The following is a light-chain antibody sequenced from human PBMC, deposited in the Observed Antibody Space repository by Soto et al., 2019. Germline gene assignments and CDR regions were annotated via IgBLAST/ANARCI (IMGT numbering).Light chain of an antibody. CDR1: SSNIGAGYD. Sequence: QSVLTQPPSVSGAPGQRVTISCTGSSSNIGAGYDVHWYQQLPGTAPKLLIYGNSNRPSGVPDRFSGSKSGTSASLAITGLQAEDEADYYCHSYDSGLSTEVFGGGTKLTVL. CDR2: GNS. J-gene: IGLJ2*01. CDR3: HSYDSGLSTEV. V-gene: IGLV1-40*01.